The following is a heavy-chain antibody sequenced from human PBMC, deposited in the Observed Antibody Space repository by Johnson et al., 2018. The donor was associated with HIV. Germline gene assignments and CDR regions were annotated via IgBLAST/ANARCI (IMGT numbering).Heavy chain of an antibody. J-gene: IGHJ3*02. D-gene: IGHD3-22*01. CDR1: GFTFSSYA. V-gene: IGHV3-23*04. CDR2: ISGSGGTT. Sequence: VPLVESAGGVIKPGGSLSISSPATGFTFSSYAMSWVRQAPGTGLEWVSAISGSGGTTYYADSVTGRFTISRANSRNTLFLQMSSLRVDDTAVYFCVKENHFYDSSGDPSDAFDMWGQGTRVTVSS. CDR3: VKENHFYDSSGDPSDAFDM.